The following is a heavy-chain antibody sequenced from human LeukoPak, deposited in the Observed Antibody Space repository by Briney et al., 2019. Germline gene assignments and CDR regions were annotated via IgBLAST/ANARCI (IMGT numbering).Heavy chain of an antibody. CDR2: ISGSGDNT. J-gene: IGHJ4*02. Sequence: GGSLRLSCAASGFTFSNYAMTWVRQAPGKGLEWVSTISGSGDNTHYADSVKGRFSISRDNSKNTLNLQMNSLTDEDTAVYYCAKDPGSSGWPYWGQRIVVTVSS. CDR3: AKDPGSSGWPY. D-gene: IGHD6-19*01. CDR1: GFTFSNYA. V-gene: IGHV3-23*01.